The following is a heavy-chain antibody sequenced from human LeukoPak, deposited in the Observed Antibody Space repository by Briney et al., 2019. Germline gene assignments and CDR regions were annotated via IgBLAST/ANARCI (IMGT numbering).Heavy chain of an antibody. CDR3: AKPGFTMIVL. CDR2: IYYSGST. J-gene: IGHJ4*02. CDR1: GXSISSYY. D-gene: IGHD3-22*01. V-gene: IGHV4-59*01. Sequence: SETLSLTCTVSGXSISSYYWSWIRQPPGKGLEWIGYIYYSGSTNCNPSLKSRVTISVDTSKNQFSLKLSSVTAADTAVYYCAKPGFTMIVLWGQGTLVTVSS.